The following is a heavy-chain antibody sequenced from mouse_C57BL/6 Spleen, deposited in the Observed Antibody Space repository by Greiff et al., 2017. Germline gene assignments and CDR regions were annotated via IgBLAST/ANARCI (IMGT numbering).Heavy chain of an antibody. Sequence: EVQLQQSGPELVKPGASVKIPCKASGYTFTDYNLDWVKQSHGKSLEWIGEINPNNGGTIYNQKFKGKATLTVDKSSSTAYMELRSLTSEDTAVYYCARGDGYQAWFAYWGQGTLVTVSA. J-gene: IGHJ3*01. CDR2: INPNNGGT. D-gene: IGHD2-3*01. V-gene: IGHV1-18*01. CDR1: GYTFTDYN. CDR3: ARGDGYQAWFAY.